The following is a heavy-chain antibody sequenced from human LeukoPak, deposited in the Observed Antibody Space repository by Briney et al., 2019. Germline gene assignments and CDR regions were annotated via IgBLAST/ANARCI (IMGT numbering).Heavy chain of an antibody. D-gene: IGHD2-21*02. CDR1: GFTVSSNY. CDR2: ISGSGGST. CDR3: ARLVVVTANLDY. Sequence: GGSLRLSCAASGFTVSSNYMSWVRQAPGKGLEWVSAISGSGGSTYYADSVKGRFTISRDNSKNTLYLQMNSLRAEDTAVYYCARLVVVTANLDYWGQGTLVTVSS. J-gene: IGHJ4*02. V-gene: IGHV3-23*01.